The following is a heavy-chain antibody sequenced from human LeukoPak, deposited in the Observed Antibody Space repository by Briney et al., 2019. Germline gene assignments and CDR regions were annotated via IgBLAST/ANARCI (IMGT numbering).Heavy chain of an antibody. D-gene: IGHD3-22*01. V-gene: IGHV3-43*02. CDR1: GFTFDDYA. J-gene: IGHJ4*02. CDR3: AKAPYYYDSSDYHDY. CDR2: ISGDGGRT. Sequence: GGSLRHSCAASGFTFDDYAMHWVRQALGKGLECVTLISGDGGRTYYADSVKGRFTISRDNNKNSLYLQMNSLRTEDTALYYCAKAPYYYDSSDYHDYWGQGTLVTVSS.